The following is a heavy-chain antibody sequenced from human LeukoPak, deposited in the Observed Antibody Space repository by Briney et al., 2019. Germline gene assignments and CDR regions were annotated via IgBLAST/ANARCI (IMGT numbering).Heavy chain of an antibody. Sequence: GGSLRLSCAASGFIFSNAWMSWVRQAPGKGLEWVGRIKIKTDGGTTDYAALVKGRFTISRDDSKNTLYMQMNSLKIEDTAVYYCIRGRFSSGWYLDNWGQGTLVTVSS. CDR2: IKIKTDGGTT. CDR3: IRGRFSSGWYLDN. CDR1: GFIFSNAW. D-gene: IGHD6-19*01. J-gene: IGHJ4*02. V-gene: IGHV3-15*01.